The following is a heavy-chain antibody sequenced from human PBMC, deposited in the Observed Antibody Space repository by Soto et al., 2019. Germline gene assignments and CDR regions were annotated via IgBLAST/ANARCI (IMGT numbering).Heavy chain of an antibody. CDR3: AKEGRGYSGYDRYYYYYMDV. J-gene: IGHJ6*03. Sequence: EVQLLESGGGLVQPGGSLRLSCAASGFTFSSYAMSWVRQAPGKGLEWVSAISGSGGSTYYADSVKGRFTISRDNSKNTLYLPKNSLGGEDTAVYYCAKEGRGYSGYDRYYYYYMDVWGKGTTVTVSS. CDR1: GFTFSSYA. V-gene: IGHV3-23*01. D-gene: IGHD5-12*01. CDR2: ISGSGGST.